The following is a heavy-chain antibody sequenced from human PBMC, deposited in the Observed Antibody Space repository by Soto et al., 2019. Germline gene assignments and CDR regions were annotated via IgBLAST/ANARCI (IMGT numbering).Heavy chain of an antibody. J-gene: IGHJ4*02. Sequence: QVQLVQSGAEVKKPAASVRGSCKASGYTFTRYGISWVRQAPGQGLEWMGWISAYNGNTNYAQSLQGRVTMTTDTSTTTAYMELRILKSDDTAVYYCARVSPSSRAAEPWGQGTLVTVS. V-gene: IGHV1-18*01. D-gene: IGHD6-13*01. CDR2: ISAYNGNT. CDR1: GYTFTRYG. CDR3: ARVSPSSRAAEP.